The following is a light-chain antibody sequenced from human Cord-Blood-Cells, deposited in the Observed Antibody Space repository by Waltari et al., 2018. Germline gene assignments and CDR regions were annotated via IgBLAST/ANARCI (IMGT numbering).Light chain of an antibody. Sequence: QSALTQPASVSGSPGQSITISCTGTSRDVGSYNLVSWYQQHPGKAPKLMIYEVSKPPSGVSNRFSGSKSGNTASLTISGLQAEDEADYYCCSYAGSSTLGFGTGTKVTVL. V-gene: IGLV2-23*02. CDR2: EVS. J-gene: IGLJ1*01. CDR3: CSYAGSSTLG. CDR1: SRDVGSYNL.